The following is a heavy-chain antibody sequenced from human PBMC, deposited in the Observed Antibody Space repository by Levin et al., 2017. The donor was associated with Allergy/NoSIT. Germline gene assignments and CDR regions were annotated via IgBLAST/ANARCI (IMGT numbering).Heavy chain of an antibody. CDR2: VGTSSDT. V-gene: IGHV3-13*01. CDR1: GFTFSRYD. J-gene: IGHJ2*01. D-gene: IGHD2-15*01. Sequence: GESLKISCVGSGFTFSRYDIHWVRQLPGKGLEWVSAVGTSSDTFYPDSVKGRFTVSRENPKNSAYLQMDSLTAGDTAVYYCARDRGMAAAFAANWYFDLWGRGTLVTVSS. CDR3: ARDRGMAAAFAANWYFDL.